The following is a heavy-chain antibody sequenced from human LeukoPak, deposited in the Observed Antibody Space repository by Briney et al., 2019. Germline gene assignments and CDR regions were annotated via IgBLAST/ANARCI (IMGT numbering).Heavy chain of an antibody. Sequence: GGSLRLSCAASGFTFSDYYMSWIRQAPGKGLEWVSYISSSGSIIYYADSVKGRFTISRDNAKNSLYLQMNSLRAEDTAVYYCAKGLSRDDYNCGPSFDYWGQGTLVTVSS. CDR2: ISSSGSII. CDR3: AKGLSRDDYNCGPSFDY. V-gene: IGHV3-11*01. CDR1: GFTFSDYY. J-gene: IGHJ4*02. D-gene: IGHD5-24*01.